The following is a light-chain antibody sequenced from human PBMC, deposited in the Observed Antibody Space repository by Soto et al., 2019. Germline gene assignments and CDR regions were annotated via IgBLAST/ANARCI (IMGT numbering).Light chain of an antibody. Sequence: DIVMTQSPDSLSVSLGERATINCKSSQTVFHTSYNKDFLAWYQQKAGQPPKLLFYWASTRESGVTARFSGGGSGKDFSLTISSLHPEDVAVYYCQQYYSSVTFGQGTKLEIK. CDR1: QTVFHTSYNKDF. CDR2: WAS. V-gene: IGKV4-1*01. J-gene: IGKJ2*01. CDR3: QQYYSSVT.